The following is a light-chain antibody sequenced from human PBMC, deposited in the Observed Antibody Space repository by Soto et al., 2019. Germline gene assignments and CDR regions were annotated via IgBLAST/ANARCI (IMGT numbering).Light chain of an antibody. J-gene: IGLJ2*01. V-gene: IGLV1-47*01. Sequence: QSVLTQSPSASGTPGQRVTISCSGSSANLGSNYVYWYQQFPGTAPRLLIYRADQRPSGVPDRFSGSKSGTSASLAISGLRSEDEAAYYCAAWDDTVNGLVFGGGTKLTVL. CDR3: AAWDDTVNGLV. CDR1: SANLGSNY. CDR2: RAD.